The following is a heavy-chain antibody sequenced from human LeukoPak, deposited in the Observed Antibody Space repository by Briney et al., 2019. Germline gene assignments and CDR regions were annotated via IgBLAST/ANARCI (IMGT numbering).Heavy chain of an antibody. Sequence: SQTLSLTCAVSGGSISSFYWSWIRQSPGKGLEWIGFTYYTGSTNPNPSLKSRVTISVDTSKNQFSLKLSSVTAADTAVYYCASRLGRNYYGMDVWGQGTTVTVSS. D-gene: IGHD7-27*01. J-gene: IGHJ6*02. CDR2: TYYTGST. V-gene: IGHV4-59*01. CDR1: GGSISSFY. CDR3: ASRLGRNYYGMDV.